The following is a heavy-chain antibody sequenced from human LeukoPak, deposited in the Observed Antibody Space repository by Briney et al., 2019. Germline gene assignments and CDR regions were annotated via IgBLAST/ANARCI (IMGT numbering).Heavy chain of an antibody. CDR1: GASTSSYY. D-gene: IGHD2-2*02. Sequence: SETLSLTCTVSGASTSSYYRTWVRQPPGKGLEWIGYISNTGSPNYSPSLKSRVAISVDTSKNQCSLKVTSVTAADTAVYYCARYTNNWFDPWGQGTLVTVSS. J-gene: IGHJ5*02. V-gene: IGHV4-59*01. CDR3: ARYTNNWFDP. CDR2: ISNTGSP.